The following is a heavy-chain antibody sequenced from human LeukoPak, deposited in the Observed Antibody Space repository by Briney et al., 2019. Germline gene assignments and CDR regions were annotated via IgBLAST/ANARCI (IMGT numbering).Heavy chain of an antibody. J-gene: IGHJ4*02. D-gene: IGHD2-2*01. V-gene: IGHV3-30*18. CDR2: ISYDGSNK. CDR1: GFTFSSYG. Sequence: QPGGSLRLSCAASGFTFSSYGMHWVRQAPGKGLEWVAVISYDGSNKYYADSVKGRFTISRDNSKNTLYLQMNSLRAEETAVYYCAKHYHRYCSSTSCPGHLFDYWGQGTLVTVSS. CDR3: AKHYHRYCSSTSCPGHLFDY.